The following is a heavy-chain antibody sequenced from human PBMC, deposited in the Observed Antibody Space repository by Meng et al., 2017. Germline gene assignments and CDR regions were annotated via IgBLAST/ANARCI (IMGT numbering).Heavy chain of an antibody. CDR1: GIRFTDAW. CDR3: ATGAAAADH. D-gene: IGHD6-13*01. V-gene: IGHV3-15*04. Sequence: VQLVESGGGFVKPGGCVILSCVASGIRFTDAWMSWVRQDPGKGLEWVGRIERKSDGGTIYYAAPVKGRFTISRDDSKNTLYLQMDSLINEDTAVYFCATGAAAADHWGQGTLVTVSS. CDR2: IERKSDGGTI. J-gene: IGHJ4*02.